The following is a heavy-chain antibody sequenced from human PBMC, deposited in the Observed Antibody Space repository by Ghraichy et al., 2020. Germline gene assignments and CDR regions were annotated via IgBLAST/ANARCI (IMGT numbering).Heavy chain of an antibody. CDR3: ARLNRGWYSVDY. Sequence: SKTLSLTCTVSGDSISSSYWSWIRQPPGKGLEWIGYIYHSGSTNYNPSLKSRVSISVDTSKNQFSLKLTSVTAADTAVYYCARLNRGWYSVDYWGQGTLVTVSS. CDR1: GDSISSSY. D-gene: IGHD6-19*01. V-gene: IGHV4-59*08. CDR2: IYHSGST. J-gene: IGHJ4*02.